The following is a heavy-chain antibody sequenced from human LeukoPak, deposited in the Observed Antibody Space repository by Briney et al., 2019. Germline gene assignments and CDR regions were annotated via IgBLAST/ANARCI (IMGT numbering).Heavy chain of an antibody. CDR1: GFTVSSNY. V-gene: IGHV3-53*01. CDR3: ARYYGGSGPFDY. Sequence: GGSLRLSCAVSGFTVSSNYMSWVRQAPGKGLEWVSVLYNGGNTYYADSVKGRFTVSRDNSKNTLYLQMNSLRAEDTAVYYCARYYGGSGPFDYWGQGTLVTVSS. CDR2: LYNGGNT. D-gene: IGHD3-10*01. J-gene: IGHJ4*02.